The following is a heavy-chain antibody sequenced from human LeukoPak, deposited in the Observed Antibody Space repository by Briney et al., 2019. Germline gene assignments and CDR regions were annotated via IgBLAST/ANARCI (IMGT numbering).Heavy chain of an antibody. Sequence: TGGSLRLSCAASGFTFSTYAMSWVRQAPGKGLEWVSAVRGSGSDTYYADSVRGRSTISRDNSKNTLYLQMDRLRAEDTAIYFCAKTSRRSSNYDSPYDYWGQGTLVTVSS. CDR1: GFTFSTYA. V-gene: IGHV3-23*01. CDR3: AKTSRRSSNYDSPYDY. J-gene: IGHJ4*02. D-gene: IGHD4-11*01. CDR2: VRGSGSDT.